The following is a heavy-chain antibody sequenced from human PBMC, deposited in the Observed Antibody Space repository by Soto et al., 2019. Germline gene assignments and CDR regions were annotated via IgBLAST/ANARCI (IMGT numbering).Heavy chain of an antibody. CDR2: IFYSGST. J-gene: IGHJ3*02. V-gene: IGHV4-31*03. D-gene: IGHD2-2*01. Sequence: QVQLQESGPGLVKPSQTLSLTCTVSGGSISSGAYYWSWIRQHPGKGLEWIGYIFYSGSTYSNPALKSRVTISVDTTKNQFSLKLSSVTAADTAVYYCASYQQSYAFDIWGQETMVTVSS. CDR1: GGSISSGAYY. CDR3: ASYQQSYAFDI.